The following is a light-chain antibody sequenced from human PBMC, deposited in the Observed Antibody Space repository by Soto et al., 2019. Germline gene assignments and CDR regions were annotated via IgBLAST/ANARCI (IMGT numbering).Light chain of an antibody. CDR1: QGISNY. J-gene: IGKJ5*01. CDR2: AAS. Sequence: DIQMTQSPSSLSESVGDRVTITCRASQGISNYLAWYQQKPGKVPKLLIYAASTLQSGVPSRFSGSGSGTXXXXXXXXLXPEXXXXYXCXXYNSAPPTFGQGTRLEIK. CDR3: XXYNSAPPT. V-gene: IGKV1-27*01.